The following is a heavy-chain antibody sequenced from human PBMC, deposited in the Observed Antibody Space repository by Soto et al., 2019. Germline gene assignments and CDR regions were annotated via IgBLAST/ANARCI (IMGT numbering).Heavy chain of an antibody. CDR1: GYSFAGYW. J-gene: IGHJ4*02. Sequence: GDSLKTSFKGSGYSFAGYWITCVRQKPGKGLEWMGRIDPSDSQTYYSPSFRGHVTISVTKSITTVFLQWSSLRASDTAMYYCARQIYDSDTGPNFQYYFDSWGQGTPVTVSS. V-gene: IGHV5-10-1*01. CDR3: ARQIYDSDTGPNFQYYFDS. D-gene: IGHD3-22*01. CDR2: IDPSDSQT.